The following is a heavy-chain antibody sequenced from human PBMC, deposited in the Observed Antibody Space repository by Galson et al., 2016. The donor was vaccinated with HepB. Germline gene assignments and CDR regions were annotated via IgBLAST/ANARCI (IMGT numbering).Heavy chain of an antibody. V-gene: IGHV5-51*01. Sequence: QSGAEVKKPGESLKISCQGSGYSFASHWIAWVRQMPGKGLESMGIIYPGDSDTKYSPSFQGHVTISADKSTSTAYLQWSSLNASDTAMYYCARVLSSGSYRLGWFDTWGQGTLVTVSS. CDR1: GYSFASHW. D-gene: IGHD1-26*01. J-gene: IGHJ5*02. CDR3: ARVLSSGSYRLGWFDT. CDR2: IYPGDSDT.